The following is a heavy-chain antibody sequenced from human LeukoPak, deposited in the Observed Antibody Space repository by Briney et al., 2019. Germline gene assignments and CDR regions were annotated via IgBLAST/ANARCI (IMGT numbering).Heavy chain of an antibody. D-gene: IGHD1-26*01. J-gene: IGHJ5*02. CDR1: GFTFSSYE. CDR2: ISSSGSTI. Sequence: GGSLRHSCAASGFTFSSYEMNWVRQAPGKGLEWVSYISSSGSTIYYADSVKGRFTISRDNAKNSLYLQMNSLRAEDTAVYYCARDVGPRTENWFDPWGQGTLVTVSS. V-gene: IGHV3-48*03. CDR3: ARDVGPRTENWFDP.